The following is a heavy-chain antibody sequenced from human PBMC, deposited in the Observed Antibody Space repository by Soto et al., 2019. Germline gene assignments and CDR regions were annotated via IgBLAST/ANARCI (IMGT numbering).Heavy chain of an antibody. CDR1: GFAFSSYG. V-gene: IGHV3-33*01. D-gene: IGHD3-22*01. Sequence: PVGSLRLSCAASGFAFSSYGMHWVRQAPGKGLEWVAVIWYDGSNKYYADSVKGRFTISRDNSKNTLYLQMNSLRAEDTAVYYCARVLAYYNDRRGYYIDYWGQGT. J-gene: IGHJ4*02. CDR2: IWYDGSNK. CDR3: ARVLAYYNDRRGYYIDY.